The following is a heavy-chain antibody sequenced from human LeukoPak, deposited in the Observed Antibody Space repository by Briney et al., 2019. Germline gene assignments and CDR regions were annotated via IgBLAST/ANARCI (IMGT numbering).Heavy chain of an antibody. Sequence: GGSLRLSCAASGFTFSSYWMSWVRQAPGKGLKWVANIKQDGSEKYYVDSVKGRFTISRDNAKNSLYLQMNSLRAEDTAVYYCARGFSTSCYECWFDPWGQGTLVTVSS. D-gene: IGHD2-2*01. CDR3: ARGFSTSCYECWFDP. J-gene: IGHJ5*02. CDR2: IKQDGSEK. V-gene: IGHV3-7*01. CDR1: GFTFSSYW.